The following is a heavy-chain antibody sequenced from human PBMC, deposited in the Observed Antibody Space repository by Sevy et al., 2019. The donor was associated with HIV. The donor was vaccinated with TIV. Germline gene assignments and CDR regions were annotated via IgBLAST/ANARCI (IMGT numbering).Heavy chain of an antibody. CDR1: GFTFDDYA. CDR3: AKDIFSIAVAGRTGYCYYGMDV. V-gene: IGHV3-9*01. D-gene: IGHD6-19*01. J-gene: IGHJ6*02. CDR2: ISWNSGSI. Sequence: GGSLRLSCAASGFTFDDYAMHWVRQAPGKGLEWVSGISWNSGSIGYADSVKGRFTISRDNAKNSLYLQMNSLRAEDTALYYCAKDIFSIAVAGRTGYCYYGMDVWGQGTTVTVSS.